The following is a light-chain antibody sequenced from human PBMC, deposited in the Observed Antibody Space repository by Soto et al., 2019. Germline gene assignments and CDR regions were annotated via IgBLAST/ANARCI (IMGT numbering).Light chain of an antibody. CDR2: GAS. V-gene: IGKV3-15*01. CDR3: PQYNNWPRS. J-gene: IGKJ1*01. Sequence: EIVMTQSPATLSVSPGERATLSGRASQGVSSNLAWYQQKPCQAPRLLIYGASTRATGIPARLSGSGSGTEITLTISSLQSEDFAVYYCPQYNNWPRSFGQGTKVEIK. CDR1: QGVSSN.